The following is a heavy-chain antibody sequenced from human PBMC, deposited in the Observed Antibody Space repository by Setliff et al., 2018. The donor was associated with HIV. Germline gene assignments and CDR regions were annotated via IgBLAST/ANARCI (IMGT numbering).Heavy chain of an antibody. CDR3: AREKYGDKFDY. V-gene: IGHV1-69*05. D-gene: IGHD2-8*01. CDR1: GGSFRNYA. J-gene: IGHJ4*02. CDR2: ISPAVDII. Sequence: SVKVSCKASGGSFRNYAISWVRQAPGQGLEWMGGISPAVDIINYSKKFQGRVTITTDESTTTAYMELTSLRSDDTAVYYCAREKYGDKFDYWGQGTLVTVSS.